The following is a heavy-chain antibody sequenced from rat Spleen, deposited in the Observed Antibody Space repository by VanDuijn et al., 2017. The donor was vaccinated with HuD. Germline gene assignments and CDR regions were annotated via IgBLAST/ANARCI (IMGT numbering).Heavy chain of an antibody. Sequence: EVQLVESDGGLVQPGRSLKLSCAASKFTFSNDAMAWVRQAPTKGLEWVASINVGGDITYYRDSVKGRFTISRDNARNTLYLQMDSLRSEDKATYYCTADGNLISRFAYWGQGTLVTVSS. CDR1: KFTFSNDA. CDR3: TADGNLISRFAY. D-gene: IGHD1-12*02. J-gene: IGHJ3*01. V-gene: IGHV5S13*01. CDR2: INVGGDIT.